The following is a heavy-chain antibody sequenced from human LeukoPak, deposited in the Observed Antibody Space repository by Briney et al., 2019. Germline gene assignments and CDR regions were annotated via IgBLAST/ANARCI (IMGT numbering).Heavy chain of an antibody. J-gene: IGHJ1*01. D-gene: IGHD1-1*01. Sequence: GGSLRLSCAGSGFIFSDYVMSWVRQAPGKGLEWVSGSGTGGRTYYADSVKGRFTISRDNPKKTVFLQMDGLRAEDTAVYYCXXXEGPTVGTTWGQGTLVIVSS. V-gene: IGHV3-23*01. CDR3: XXXEGPTVGTT. CDR1: GFIFSDYV. CDR2: SGTGGRT.